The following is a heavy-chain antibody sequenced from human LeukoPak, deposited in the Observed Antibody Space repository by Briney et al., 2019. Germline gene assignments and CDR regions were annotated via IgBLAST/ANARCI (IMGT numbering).Heavy chain of an antibody. V-gene: IGHV3-30-3*01. CDR3: ARSHTSLGYYYYGMDV. Sequence: GGSLRLSCAASGFTFSSYAMHWVRQAPGKGLEWVAVISYDGSNKYYADSVKGRFTISRDNSKNTLYLQMNSLRAEDTAVYYCARSHTSLGYYYYGMDVWGQGTTVTVSS. D-gene: IGHD2-21*01. J-gene: IGHJ6*02. CDR1: GFTFSSYA. CDR2: ISYDGSNK.